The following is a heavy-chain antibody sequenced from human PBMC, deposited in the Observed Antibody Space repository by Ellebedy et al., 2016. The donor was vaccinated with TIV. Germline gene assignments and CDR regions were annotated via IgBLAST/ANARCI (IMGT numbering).Heavy chain of an antibody. CDR2: IISMSDGGTA. D-gene: IGHD1-26*01. CDR1: GFTFNHAW. V-gene: IGHV3-15*01. Sequence: GESLKISCAAPGFTFNHAWMSWVRQAPGKGLEWVGRIISMSDGGTADYAAPVKGRFIISRDDSRDTLYLHMSSLKTEDTALYYCTTDGPWERDTVDVWGQGSMLTLSS. CDR3: TTDGPWERDTVDV. J-gene: IGHJ3*01.